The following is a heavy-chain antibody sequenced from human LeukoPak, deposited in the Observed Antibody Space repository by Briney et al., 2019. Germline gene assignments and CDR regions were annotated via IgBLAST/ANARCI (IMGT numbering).Heavy chain of an antibody. J-gene: IGHJ4*02. V-gene: IGHV1-18*01. Sequence: GASVKVSCKASGYSFTTYGISWVRQAPGQGLEWMGWISAFNSNTNYAQNLQGRITLTTDTSTSTAYMELRSLRSDDTAVYYCGRDQQQWLPTIADYWGQGTLVSVSS. CDR1: GYSFTTYG. CDR2: ISAFNSNT. D-gene: IGHD6-19*01. CDR3: GRDQQQWLPTIADY.